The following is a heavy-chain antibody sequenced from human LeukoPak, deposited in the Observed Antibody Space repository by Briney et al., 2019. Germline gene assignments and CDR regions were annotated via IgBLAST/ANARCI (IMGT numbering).Heavy chain of an antibody. J-gene: IGHJ4*02. CDR2: INQDGSAK. CDR1: GFTFSSSW. V-gene: IGHV3-7*01. D-gene: IGHD3-3*01. Sequence: PGGSLRLSCAASGFTFSSSWMTWARQAPVKGLEWVASINQDGSAKYYVDSVKGRFTISRDNAKNSLYLQMNSLRAEDTAVYYCASSLGVLRFLEWYFDYWGQGTLVTVSS. CDR3: ASSLGVLRFLEWYFDY.